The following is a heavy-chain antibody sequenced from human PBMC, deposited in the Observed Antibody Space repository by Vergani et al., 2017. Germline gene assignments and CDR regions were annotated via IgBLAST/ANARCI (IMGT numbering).Heavy chain of an antibody. D-gene: IGHD6-19*01. Sequence: EVQLVESGGGLVQPGGSLRLSCAASGFTFSSYWMSWVRQAPGKGLEWVANIKQDGSEKYYADSVKGRFTISRDNSKNTLYLQMNSLRAEDTAVYYCAKSYSGWNLGGGYWGQGTLVTVSS. CDR3: AKSYSGWNLGGGY. J-gene: IGHJ4*02. CDR1: GFTFSSYW. V-gene: IGHV3-7*01. CDR2: IKQDGSEK.